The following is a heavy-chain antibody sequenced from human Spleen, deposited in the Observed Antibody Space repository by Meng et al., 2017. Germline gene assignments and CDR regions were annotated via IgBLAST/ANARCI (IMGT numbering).Heavy chain of an antibody. Sequence: GESLKISCAASGFTFSSYAMSWVRQAPGKGLVWVARINTDGRSTSYADSMKGRLTISRDNAKNTLYLQMNSLRAEDTAVYYCARDGTVTTDYWGQGTLVTVSS. CDR2: INTDGRST. V-gene: IGHV3-74*01. CDR3: ARDGTVTTDY. J-gene: IGHJ4*02. CDR1: GFTFSSYA. D-gene: IGHD4-17*01.